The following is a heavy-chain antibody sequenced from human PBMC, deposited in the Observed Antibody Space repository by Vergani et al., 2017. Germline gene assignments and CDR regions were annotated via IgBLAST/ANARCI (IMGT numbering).Heavy chain of an antibody. V-gene: IGHV3-30*03. Sequence: QVHLVESGGGVVQPGRSLRLSCVVSGFTSSYYCMHWVRQPPGKGLEWVAVISYDGTQKYYADSVKRRFTISRDNSKSTLYLQMNSLRTEDTAVYYCATKNCGTPGCQIGYFREWGQGTLVTVSS. CDR3: ATKNCGTPGCQIGYFRE. CDR1: GFTSSYYC. D-gene: IGHD1-1*01. J-gene: IGHJ1*01. CDR2: ISYDGTQK.